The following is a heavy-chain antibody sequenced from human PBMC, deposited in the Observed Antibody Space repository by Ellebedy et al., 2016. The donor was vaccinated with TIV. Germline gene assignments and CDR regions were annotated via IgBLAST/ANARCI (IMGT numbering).Heavy chain of an antibody. Sequence: PGGSLRLSCAASGFTFNTYSMNWVRQAPGKGLEWVSSISRTSTHIYYADSVKGRFTISRDNAKNSLYLQMNSLRAEDTAVYYCARNPEGDLIDYWGQGALVTVSS. V-gene: IGHV3-21*01. J-gene: IGHJ4*02. CDR1: GFTFNTYS. D-gene: IGHD3-16*01. CDR2: ISRTSTHI. CDR3: ARNPEGDLIDY.